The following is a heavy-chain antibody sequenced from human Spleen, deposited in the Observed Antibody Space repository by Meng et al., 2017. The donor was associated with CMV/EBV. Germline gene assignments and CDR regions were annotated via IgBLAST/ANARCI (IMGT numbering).Heavy chain of an antibody. V-gene: IGHV1-2*02. CDR2: INPNSGGT. CDR3: ARGGVVVPAAIPGYFQH. CDR1: YTFTGYY. D-gene: IGHD2-2*02. J-gene: IGHJ1*01. Sequence: YTFTGYYMHWVRQAHGQGLEWMGWINPNSGGTNYAQKFQGRVTMTRDTSISTAYMELSRLRSDDTAVYYCARGGVVVPAAIPGYFQHWGQGTLVTVSS.